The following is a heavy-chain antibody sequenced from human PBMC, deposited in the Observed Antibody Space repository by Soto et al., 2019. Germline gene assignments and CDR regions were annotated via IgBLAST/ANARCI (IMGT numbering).Heavy chain of an antibody. Sequence: GGSLRLSCAASGFTFSSYAMHWVRQAPGKGLEWVAVISYDGSNKYYADSVKGRFTIFRDNSKNTLYLQMNSLRAEDTAVYYXARGIAARIYYYYYGMDVWGQGTTVTVSS. CDR3: ARGIAARIYYYYYGMDV. V-gene: IGHV3-30-3*01. D-gene: IGHD6-6*01. CDR1: GFTFSSYA. CDR2: ISYDGSNK. J-gene: IGHJ6*02.